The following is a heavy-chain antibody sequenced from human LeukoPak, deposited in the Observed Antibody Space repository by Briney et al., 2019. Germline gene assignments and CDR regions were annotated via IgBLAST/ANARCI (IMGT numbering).Heavy chain of an antibody. D-gene: IGHD5-18*01. J-gene: IGHJ5*02. CDR1: GGSISSSSYY. CDR3: ANMGYSYAPGLFDP. V-gene: IGHV4-39*07. Sequence: SETLSLTCSVSGGSISSSSYYWGWIRQPPRKGLEWIGSIYYSGSTYYNPSLKSRVTISVDTSKNQFSLKLSSVTAADTAVYYCANMGYSYAPGLFDPWGQGTLVTVSS. CDR2: IYYSGST.